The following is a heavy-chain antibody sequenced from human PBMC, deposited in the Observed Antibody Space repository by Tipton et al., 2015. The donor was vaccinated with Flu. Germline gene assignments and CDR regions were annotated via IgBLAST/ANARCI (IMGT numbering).Heavy chain of an antibody. J-gene: IGHJ5*02. V-gene: IGHV3-9*01. CDR3: AKVHSSSNGLGDWFDP. CDR1: GFTFDDYA. CDR2: ISWNSGSI. D-gene: IGHD6-6*01. Sequence: SLRLSCAASGFTFDDYAMHWVRQAPGKGLEWVSGISWNSGSIGYADSVKGRFTISRDNAKNSLYPQMNSLRAEDTALYYCAKVHSSSNGLGDWFDPWGQGTLVTVSS.